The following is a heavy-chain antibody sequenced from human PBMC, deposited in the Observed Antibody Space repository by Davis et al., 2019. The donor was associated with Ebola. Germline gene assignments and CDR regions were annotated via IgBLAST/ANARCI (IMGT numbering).Heavy chain of an antibody. D-gene: IGHD1-7*01. J-gene: IGHJ3*02. CDR1: GFTFSNYR. CDR2: IYSSGFT. V-gene: IGHV3-66*01. CDR3: ARDTNYRDALDI. Sequence: PGGSLRLSCAASGFTFSNYRMNWVRQAPGKGLEWVSVIYSSGFTYYADSVRGRFTVSRDTSKNTLYLQMNSLRAEDTAVYYCARDTNYRDALDIWGQGTLVTVSS.